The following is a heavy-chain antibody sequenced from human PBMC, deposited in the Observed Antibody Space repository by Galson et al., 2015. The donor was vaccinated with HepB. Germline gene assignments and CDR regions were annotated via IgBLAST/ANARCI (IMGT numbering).Heavy chain of an antibody. J-gene: IGHJ4*02. D-gene: IGHD1-26*01. CDR1: GFTLISYT. V-gene: IGHV3-21*06. CDR3: AREWEVVGATSFDY. Sequence: SLRLSCAASGFTLISYTMNWVRQAPGKGLEWVSSISSSSSYIYYADSVKGRFTISRDNAKNSLYLQMNSLRAEDTAVYNCAREWEVVGATSFDYWGQGTLVTVSS. CDR2: ISSSSSYI.